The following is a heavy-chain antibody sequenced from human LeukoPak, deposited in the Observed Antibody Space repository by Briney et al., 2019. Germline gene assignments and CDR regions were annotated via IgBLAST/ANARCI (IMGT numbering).Heavy chain of an antibody. CDR3: ARDTVPGDSFDI. CDR2: IYYSGST. Sequence: SETLSLTCTVSGGFISSYYWSWIRQPPGKGLEWIGYIYYSGSTNYNPSLKSRVTISVDTSKNQFSLKLTSVTAADTAVYYCARDTVPGDSFDIWGQGTMVTVSS. V-gene: IGHV4-59*12. CDR1: GGFISSYY. J-gene: IGHJ3*02.